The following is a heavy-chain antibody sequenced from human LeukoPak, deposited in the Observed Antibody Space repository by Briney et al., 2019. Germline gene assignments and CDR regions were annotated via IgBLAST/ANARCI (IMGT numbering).Heavy chain of an antibody. CDR3: ASSCSSTSCYGEDYYYYGMDV. Sequence: ASVKVSCKASGYTFTSYYMHWVRQAPGQGLEWMGIINPSGGSTSYAQKFQGRVTMTRDMSTSTVYMELSSLRSEDTAVYYCASSCSSTSCYGEDYYYYGMDVWGQGTTVTVSS. CDR2: INPSGGST. CDR1: GYTFTSYY. D-gene: IGHD2-2*01. V-gene: IGHV1-46*01. J-gene: IGHJ6*02.